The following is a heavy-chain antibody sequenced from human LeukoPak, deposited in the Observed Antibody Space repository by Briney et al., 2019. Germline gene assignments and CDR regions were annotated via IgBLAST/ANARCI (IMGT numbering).Heavy chain of an antibody. CDR1: GFTFSSYA. V-gene: IGHV3-30*04. Sequence: PGRSLRLSCEASGFTFSSYAIHWVRQAPGAGLERVAVISYDGTQKHYADSVKGRFTISRDNSKNILDLQMNSLRAEDTAVYYCVRERLGYFDSWGQGTLVTVSS. CDR3: VRERLGYFDS. D-gene: IGHD6-19*01. CDR2: ISYDGTQK. J-gene: IGHJ4*02.